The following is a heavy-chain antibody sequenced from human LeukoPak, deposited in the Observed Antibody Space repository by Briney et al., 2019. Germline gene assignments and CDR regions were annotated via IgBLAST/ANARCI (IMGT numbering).Heavy chain of an antibody. J-gene: IGHJ3*02. Sequence: GGSLRLSCAASGFTFSSYALHWVRQAPSKGLEWVALISYDGINRYYADSVKGRFTISRDNAKNSLYLQMNSLRAEDTAVYYCARESPPQYSYDSSSYLGPMDAFDIWGQGTMVTVSS. CDR3: ARESPPQYSYDSSSYLGPMDAFDI. CDR1: GFTFSSYA. V-gene: IGHV3-30*07. CDR2: ISYDGINR. D-gene: IGHD3-22*01.